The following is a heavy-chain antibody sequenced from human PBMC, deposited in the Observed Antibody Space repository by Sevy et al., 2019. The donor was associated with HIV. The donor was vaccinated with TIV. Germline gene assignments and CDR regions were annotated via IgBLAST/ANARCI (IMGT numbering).Heavy chain of an antibody. CDR1: GDSIRTYY. D-gene: IGHD2-2*01. CDR2: IYYSGTT. CDR3: ARIGRGLPAAPFRCFDL. J-gene: IGHJ3*01. Sequence: SETLSLTCTVSGDSIRTYYWSWIRQPPGKGLECLGYIYYSGTTNYSPSLRSRVSMSVDTSSDQVFLTLSSVTAEDTSIDYCARIGRGLPAAPFRCFDLWGQGTMVTVSS. V-gene: IGHV4-59*08.